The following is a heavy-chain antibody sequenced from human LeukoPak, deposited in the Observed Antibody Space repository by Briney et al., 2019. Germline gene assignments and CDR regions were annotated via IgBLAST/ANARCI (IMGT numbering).Heavy chain of an antibody. Sequence: GGSLRLSCEASGNYCMHWVRQAPGKGLVWVSHINSDGSWTSYADSVKGRFTISKDDAKNTVYLQMNSLRAEDTAVYYCVSFYETYWGRGTLVTVSS. CDR2: INSDGSWT. V-gene: IGHV3-74*01. D-gene: IGHD2/OR15-2a*01. CDR3: VSFYETY. CDR1: GNYC. J-gene: IGHJ4*02.